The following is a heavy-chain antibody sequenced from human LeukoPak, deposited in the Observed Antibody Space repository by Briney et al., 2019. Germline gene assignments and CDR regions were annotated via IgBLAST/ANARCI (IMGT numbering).Heavy chain of an antibody. V-gene: IGHV4-59*08. D-gene: IGHD4-17*01. CDR1: GGSISSHY. J-gene: IGHJ5*02. Sequence: SETLSLTCTVSGGSISSHYWSWIRQPPGKGLEWIGYIYNSGSTNYNPSLKSRVTISVDTSKSQFSLKLSSVTAADTAVYYCARVGSIGDHDYGANSWFDPWGQGTLVTVSS. CDR3: ARVGSIGDHDYGANSWFDP. CDR2: IYNSGST.